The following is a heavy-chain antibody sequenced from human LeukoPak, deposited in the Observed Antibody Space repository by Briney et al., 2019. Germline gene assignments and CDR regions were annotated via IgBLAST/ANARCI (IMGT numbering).Heavy chain of an antibody. CDR2: IYYSGST. D-gene: IGHD3-16*02. J-gene: IGHJ4*02. CDR3: ARVVRSAYDYVWGSYRPDHFDY. CDR1: GGSISSSSYY. V-gene: IGHV4-39*06. Sequence: PSETLSLTCTVSGGSISSSSYYWGWIRQPPGKGLEWIGSIYYSGSTYYNPSLKSRVTISVDTSKNQFPLKLSSVTAADTAVYYCARVVRSAYDYVWGSYRPDHFDYWGQGTLVTVSS.